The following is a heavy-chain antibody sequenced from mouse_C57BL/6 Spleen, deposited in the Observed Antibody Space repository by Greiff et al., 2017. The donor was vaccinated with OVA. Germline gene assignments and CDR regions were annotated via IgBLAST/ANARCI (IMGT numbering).Heavy chain of an antibody. V-gene: IGHV1-78*01. CDR2: IYPRDGST. Sequence: VQLQQSDAELVKPGASVKISCKVSGYTFTDHTIHWMKQRPEQGLEWIGYIYPRDGSTKYNEKFKGKATLTADKSSSTAYMQLNSLSSEDSAVYFFATDSSGPYYYAMDYWGQGTSVTVSS. CDR3: ATDSSGPYYYAMDY. CDR1: GYTFTDHT. J-gene: IGHJ4*01. D-gene: IGHD3-2*02.